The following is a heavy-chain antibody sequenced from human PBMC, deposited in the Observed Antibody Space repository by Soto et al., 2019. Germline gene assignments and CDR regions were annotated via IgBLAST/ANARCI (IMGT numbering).Heavy chain of an antibody. CDR1: GYSISSGYY. Sequence: PSETLSLTCAVSGYSISSGYYWGWLRQPPGKGLEWIGSIYHGGSTYSNPSLNSRVTLAIDMTNNHVSLILSSVAAADTAGDYCARVGPWFPYDYDSSPYTFEDWFDPWGQGTLVTVSS. D-gene: IGHD3-22*01. J-gene: IGHJ5*02. V-gene: IGHV4-38-2*01. CDR2: IYHGGST. CDR3: ARVGPWFPYDYDSSPYTFEDWFDP.